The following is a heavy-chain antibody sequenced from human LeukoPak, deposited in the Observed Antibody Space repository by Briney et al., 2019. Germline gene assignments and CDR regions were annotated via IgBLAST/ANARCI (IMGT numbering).Heavy chain of an antibody. CDR2: IWSDVSNK. CDR3: ARRGSGTYSVDQ. CDR1: GFTFSTYG. J-gene: IGHJ4*02. D-gene: IGHD3-10*01. V-gene: IGHV3-33*01. Sequence: GGSLRLSCAASGFTFSTYGMHWVRQGPGKGLEWVAVIWSDVSNKYYADSVKGRFTIYRDNSKNTLYLQMNSLRAEDTAVYYCARRGSGTYSVDQWGQGTLVTVSS.